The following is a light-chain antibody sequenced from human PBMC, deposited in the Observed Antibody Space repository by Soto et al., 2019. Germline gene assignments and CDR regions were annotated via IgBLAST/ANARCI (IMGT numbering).Light chain of an antibody. J-gene: IGKJ2*01. V-gene: IGKV1-16*01. CDR1: QGITKY. CDR3: QQYNSPPRT. Sequence: DIQMTQSPSSLSASVGDRVTITCRASQGITKYLAWFQQKPGEAPKSLIYATSRLQSGVPSRFSGSGSGTDFTLTISSLQPDDFATYYCQQYNSPPRTFGQGTKLEMK. CDR2: ATS.